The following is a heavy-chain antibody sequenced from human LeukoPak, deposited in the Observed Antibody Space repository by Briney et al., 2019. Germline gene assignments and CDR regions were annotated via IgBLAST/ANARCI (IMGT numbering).Heavy chain of an antibody. V-gene: IGHV1-69*13. CDR2: IIPIFGTT. CDR1: GYTFTSYG. D-gene: IGHD2-2*01. Sequence: PLASVKVSCKASGYTFTSYGISWVRQAPGQGLEWMGGIIPIFGTTNYAQKFQGRVTITADESTSTGYMELSSLRSEDTAVYYCASASGNIVVVPVAVWYFDLWGRGTLVTVSS. CDR3: ASASGNIVVVPVAVWYFDL. J-gene: IGHJ2*01.